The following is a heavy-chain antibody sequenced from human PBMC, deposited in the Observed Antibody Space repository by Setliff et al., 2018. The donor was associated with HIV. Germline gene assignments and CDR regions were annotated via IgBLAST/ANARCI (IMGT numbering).Heavy chain of an antibody. CDR3: AGGLVSQKVPFDP. CDR1: GYNFTGHD. D-gene: IGHD1-1*01. CDR2: MNPKSGNT. J-gene: IGHJ5*02. Sequence: ASVKVSCKASGYNFTGHDINWVRQAPGQGLEWMGWMNPKSGNTGYARKFQGRVTMTRKTSISTAYMELRSLRSDDTAVYYCAGGLVSQKVPFDPWGQGTLVTVSS. V-gene: IGHV1-8*01.